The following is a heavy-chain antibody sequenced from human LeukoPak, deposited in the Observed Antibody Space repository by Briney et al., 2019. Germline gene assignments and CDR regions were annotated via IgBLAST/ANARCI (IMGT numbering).Heavy chain of an antibody. CDR1: GFSFNDYA. V-gene: IGHV3-23*01. CDR2: ISGSGGRT. Sequence: GGSLRLSCAASGFSFNDYAMSWVRQAPGKGLGWVSVISGSGGRTSYADSVKGRFTISRDNSKNTLYLQMNSLRAEDTALYYCAKDRLSSPTAPRFDPWGQGTQVTVSS. CDR3: AKDRLSSPTAPRFDP. D-gene: IGHD2/OR15-2a*01. J-gene: IGHJ5*02.